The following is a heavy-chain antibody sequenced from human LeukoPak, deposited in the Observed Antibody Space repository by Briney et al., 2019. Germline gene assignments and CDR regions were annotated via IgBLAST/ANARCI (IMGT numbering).Heavy chain of an antibody. CDR3: TTVTLRPVGL. D-gene: IGHD3-10*01. J-gene: IGHJ4*02. V-gene: IGHV3-15*05. CDR2: IKSKTDGGTT. CDR1: GFSFSKAW. Sequence: GGSLRLSCAASGFSFSKAWTSWVRQAPGKGLEWVGRIKSKTDGGTTDYAAPVKGRFTISRDDSKNTLFLQVNSLKIEDTAVYYCTTVTLRPVGLWGQGTLVTVSS.